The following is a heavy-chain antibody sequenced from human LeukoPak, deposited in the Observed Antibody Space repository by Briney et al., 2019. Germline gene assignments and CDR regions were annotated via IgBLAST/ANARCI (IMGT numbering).Heavy chain of an antibody. Sequence: GGSLRLSCAASRFTFSSYAMSWVRQAPGKGLEWVSAISGSGGSTYYADSVKGRFTISRDNSKNTLYLQMNSLRAEDTAVYYCAKFAGFGELLYEDFDYWGQGTLVTVSS. CDR2: ISGSGGST. D-gene: IGHD3-10*01. CDR1: RFTFSSYA. J-gene: IGHJ4*02. V-gene: IGHV3-23*01. CDR3: AKFAGFGELLYEDFDY.